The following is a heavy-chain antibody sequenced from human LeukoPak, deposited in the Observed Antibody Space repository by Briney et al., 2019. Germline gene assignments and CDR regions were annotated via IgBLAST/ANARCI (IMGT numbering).Heavy chain of an antibody. CDR1: GFTFSNYP. CDR2: IGSGGSPI. V-gene: IGHV3-48*03. J-gene: IGHJ6*02. D-gene: IGHD5-24*01. CDR3: AGGLLEAQGWLQWLGMDV. Sequence: GGSLRLSCAASGFTFSNYPMNWVRQAPGKGLEWVSYIGSGGSPIYYADSVRGRFSISRDNARNSLYLQMNSLRVDDTAVYYCAGGLLEAQGWLQWLGMDVWGQGTPVTVSS.